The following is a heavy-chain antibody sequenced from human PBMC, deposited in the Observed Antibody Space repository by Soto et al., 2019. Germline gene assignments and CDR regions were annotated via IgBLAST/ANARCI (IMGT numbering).Heavy chain of an antibody. CDR1: GGSVSSGNYY. J-gene: IGHJ4*02. CDR3: ARSMYYSDGSNYSPFDY. Sequence: QVQLQESGPGLVKPSETLSLTCTVSGGSVSSGNYYWSWIRQPPGKGLEWIGYFYYTGSTNYNPSLKSRVTMSLDASKNQFSLRLSSVTAADTAVYYCARSMYYSDGSNYSPFDYWGQGTLVTVSS. CDR2: FYYTGST. D-gene: IGHD3-22*01. V-gene: IGHV4-61*01.